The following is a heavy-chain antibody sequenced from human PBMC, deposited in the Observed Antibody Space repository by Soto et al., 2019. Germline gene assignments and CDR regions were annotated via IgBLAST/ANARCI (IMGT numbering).Heavy chain of an antibody. Sequence: QVQLVESGGGAVQPGRSLRLSCAASGFTFSNYGMHWVRQAPGKGLEWVAVTWYDGSNKHYADSVKGRFTISRDNSKNTLYLQMSSLRPEDTAVYYCARSPQVGATIDYFVYWGQGTLVTVSS. V-gene: IGHV3-33*01. D-gene: IGHD1-26*01. J-gene: IGHJ4*02. CDR2: TWYDGSNK. CDR1: GFTFSNYG. CDR3: ARSPQVGATIDYFVY.